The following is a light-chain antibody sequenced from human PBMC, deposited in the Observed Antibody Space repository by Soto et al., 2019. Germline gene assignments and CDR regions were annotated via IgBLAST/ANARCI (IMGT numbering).Light chain of an antibody. J-gene: IGKJ3*01. CDR3: QKYSSVPV. V-gene: IGKV1-27*01. CDR1: QDIRNF. CDR2: AAS. Sequence: DIQMTQSPTSLSASVGDRVIITCRASQDIRNFVAWYQQKPGKAPKLLIYAASTLQSGVPSRFSGSGSETDFTLTINSLQPEDVATYSCQKYSSVPVFGPGTKVEIK.